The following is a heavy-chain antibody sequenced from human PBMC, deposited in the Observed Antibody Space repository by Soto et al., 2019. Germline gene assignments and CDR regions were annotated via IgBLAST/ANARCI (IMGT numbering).Heavy chain of an antibody. V-gene: IGHV3-64D*08. CDR2: ISSNGGST. CDR3: VKDKDYDYVWGSSDPWFDP. CDR1: GFTFSSYS. J-gene: IGHJ5*02. Sequence: GGSLRLSCAASGFTFSSYSMNWVRQAPGKGLEYVSAISSNGGSTYYADSVKGRFTISRDNSKNTLYLQMSGLRAEDTAVYYCVKDKDYDYVWGSSDPWFDPWGQGTLVTVSS. D-gene: IGHD3-16*01.